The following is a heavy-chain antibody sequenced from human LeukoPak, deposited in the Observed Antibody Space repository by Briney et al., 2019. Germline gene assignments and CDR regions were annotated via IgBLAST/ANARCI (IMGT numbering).Heavy chain of an antibody. D-gene: IGHD2-8*01. V-gene: IGHV4-59*08. CDR2: IYYSGNT. J-gene: IGHJ4*02. CDR3: ARHSNGGTYPLDH. Sequence: SETLSLTCNVSGGSISNYYWSWFRQPPGKGLEWIAYIYYSGNTNYNPSLKSRVIISVDTSKNQFSLKLNSVTAADTAVYYCARHSNGGTYPLDHWGQGTLVTVSS. CDR1: GGSISNYY.